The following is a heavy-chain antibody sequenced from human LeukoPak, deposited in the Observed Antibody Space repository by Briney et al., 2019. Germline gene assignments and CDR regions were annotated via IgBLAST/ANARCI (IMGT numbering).Heavy chain of an antibody. V-gene: IGHV3-21*01. CDR2: ISSSSSYI. CDR3: AREIGRDKRVYYFDY. D-gene: IGHD2-15*01. J-gene: IGHJ4*02. CDR1: GFTFSSYS. Sequence: MAGGSLRLSCAASGFTFSSYSMSWVRQAPGKGPEWVSSISSSSSYIYYADSVKGRFTISRDNAKNSLYLQMNSLRAEDTAVYYCAREIGRDKRVYYFDYWGQGTLVTVSS.